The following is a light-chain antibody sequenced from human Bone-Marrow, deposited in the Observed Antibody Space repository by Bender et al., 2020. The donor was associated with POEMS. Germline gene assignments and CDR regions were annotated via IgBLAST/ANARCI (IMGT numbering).Light chain of an antibody. V-gene: IGLV2-14*02. CDR3: SSYAGSNILWV. Sequence: QSALTQPASVSGSPGQSITISCVGSYNLVSWYQQHPGKAPKLMIYEGSKRPSGVPDRFSGSKSGNTASLTVSGLQAEDEADYYCSSYAGSNILWVFGGGTKLTVL. CDR1: GSYNL. J-gene: IGLJ3*02. CDR2: EGS.